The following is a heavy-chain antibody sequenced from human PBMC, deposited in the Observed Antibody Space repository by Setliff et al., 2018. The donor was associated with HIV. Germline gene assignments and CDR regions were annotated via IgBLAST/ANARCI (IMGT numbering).Heavy chain of an antibody. J-gene: IGHJ4*02. Sequence: ASVKVSCKASGYTFTSYYMHWVRQAPGQGLEWMGIINPSGGSTSYAQKFQGRVTMTRDTSTSTVYMELSSLRSEDTAVYYCERDRGGAAREYYFDYWGQGTLVTVS. CDR1: GYTFTSYY. V-gene: IGHV1-46*01. CDR2: INPSGGST. CDR3: ERDRGGAAREYYFDY. D-gene: IGHD6-6*01.